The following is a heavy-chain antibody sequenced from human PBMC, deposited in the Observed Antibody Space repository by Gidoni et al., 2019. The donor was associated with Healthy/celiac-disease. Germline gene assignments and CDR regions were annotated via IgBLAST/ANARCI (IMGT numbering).Heavy chain of an antibody. CDR1: GGSISSGSYY. CDR2: IYTSGST. V-gene: IGHV4-61*02. CDR3: ARADSRVWYFDL. Sequence: QVQLQESGPGLVKPSQTLSLTCTVSGGSISSGSYYWSWIRQPAGKGLEWIGRIYTSGSTNYNPSLKSRVTMSVDTSKNQFSLKLSSVTAADTAVYYCARADSRVWYFDLWGRGTLVTVSS. J-gene: IGHJ2*01. D-gene: IGHD6-13*01.